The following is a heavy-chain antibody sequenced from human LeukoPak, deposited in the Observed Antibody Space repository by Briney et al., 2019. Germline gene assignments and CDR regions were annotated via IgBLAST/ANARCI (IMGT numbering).Heavy chain of an antibody. CDR2: INQDGGTT. Sequence: GGSLRLSCAASGFTFSSLWMSWVRQAPGRGPEWVANINQDGGTTYYVASVKGRFTISRDNAKNSLSLQMSSLRAEDTAVYYCTKDRQGPNQYHMNVWGKGTTVTVSS. CDR3: TKDRQGPNQYHMNV. CDR1: GFTFSSLW. V-gene: IGHV3-7*01. J-gene: IGHJ6*03.